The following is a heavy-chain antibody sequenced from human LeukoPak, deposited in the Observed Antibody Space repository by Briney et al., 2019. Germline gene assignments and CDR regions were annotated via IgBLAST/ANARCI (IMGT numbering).Heavy chain of an antibody. Sequence: GGSLRLSCAASGFTFDDYAMHWVRQAPGKGLEWVSLISWDGGSTYYADSVKGRFTISRDNSKNSLYLQMNSLRAEDTALYYCAKDSAGAAGSNYYYGMDVWGKGTTVTVSS. CDR2: ISWDGGST. J-gene: IGHJ6*04. D-gene: IGHD6-13*01. CDR1: GFTFDDYA. CDR3: AKDSAGAAGSNYYYGMDV. V-gene: IGHV3-43D*04.